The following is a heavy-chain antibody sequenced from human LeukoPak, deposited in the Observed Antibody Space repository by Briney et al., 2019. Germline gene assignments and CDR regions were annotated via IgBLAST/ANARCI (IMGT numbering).Heavy chain of an antibody. V-gene: IGHV1-46*01. D-gene: IGHD3-3*01. Sequence: ASVKVSCKSSGYTFTSYYMHWVRQPPGQGLEWMGIINPSGGSTSYAQKFQGRVTMTRDTSTSTDYMELSSLRSEDTAVYYCARERLRFLEWLFNTRNWFDPWGQGTLVTVSS. CDR3: ARERLRFLEWLFNTRNWFDP. J-gene: IGHJ5*02. CDR1: GYTFTSYY. CDR2: INPSGGST.